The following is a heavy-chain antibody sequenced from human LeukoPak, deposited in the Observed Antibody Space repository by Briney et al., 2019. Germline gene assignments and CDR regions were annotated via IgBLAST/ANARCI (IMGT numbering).Heavy chain of an antibody. Sequence: PSETLSLTCTVSDSSITSTYYWAWFRQPPGKGPEWIVTVFRLQTVRTFNHPSLGSRVTMSLDPSHNQFSLNLTSVTAADTARYFCARVLHAPYLSDSWGQGTLVTVSS. D-gene: IGHD2-8*01. CDR2: VFRLQTVRT. CDR1: DSSITSTYY. J-gene: IGHJ4*02. V-gene: IGHV4-38-2*02. CDR3: ARVLHAPYLSDS.